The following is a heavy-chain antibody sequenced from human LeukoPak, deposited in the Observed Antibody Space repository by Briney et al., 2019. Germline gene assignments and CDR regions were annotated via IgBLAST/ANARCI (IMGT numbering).Heavy chain of an antibody. V-gene: IGHV3-23*01. CDR2: ISGSGGST. D-gene: IGHD6-19*01. J-gene: IGHJ4*02. Sequence: PGGSLRLSCAASGFTFSNYAMTWVRQAPGKGLEWVSAISGSGGSTYHADSVKGRFTISRDNSKNTLYLQMNSLRAEDTAVYYCARRSSDWAFDYWGQGTLVTVSS. CDR3: ARRSSDWAFDY. CDR1: GFTFSNYA.